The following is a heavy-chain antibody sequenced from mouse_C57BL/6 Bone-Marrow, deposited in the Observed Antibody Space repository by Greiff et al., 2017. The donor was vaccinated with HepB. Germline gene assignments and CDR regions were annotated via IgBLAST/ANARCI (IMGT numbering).Heavy chain of an antibody. J-gene: IGHJ2*01. CDR1: GYTFTSYW. CDR3: ARLVTPFYFDY. V-gene: IGHV1-59*01. CDR2: IDPSDSYT. Sequence: VQLQQPGAELVRPGTSVKLSCKASGYTFTSYWMHWVKQRPGQGLEWIGVIDPSDSYTNYNQKFKGKATLTVDTSSSTAYMQLSSLTSEDSAVYYCARLVTPFYFDYWGQGTTLTVSS. D-gene: IGHD2-2*01.